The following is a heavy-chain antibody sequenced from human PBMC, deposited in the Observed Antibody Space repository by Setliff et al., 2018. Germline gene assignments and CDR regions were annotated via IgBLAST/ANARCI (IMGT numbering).Heavy chain of an antibody. D-gene: IGHD3-22*01. CDR1: GFTFRDYA. CDR3: AKNRYESSCYNFHF. CDR2: ITGKDFSA. V-gene: IGHV3-23*01. J-gene: IGHJ4*02. Sequence: GGSLRLSCAASGFTFRDYAIDWVRQAPGKGLEWVSTITGKDFSAYYADSVTGRFTISRDNSKNMVYLQMNSLRAEDTAVYYCAKNRYESSCYNFHFWGQGTLVTVSS.